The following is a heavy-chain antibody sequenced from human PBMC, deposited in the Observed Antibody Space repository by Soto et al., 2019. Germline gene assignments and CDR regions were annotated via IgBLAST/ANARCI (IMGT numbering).Heavy chain of an antibody. J-gene: IGHJ5*02. CDR1: GFTFSSYS. V-gene: IGHV3-21*01. CDR3: ARGPIVVAVAAHGLRWFDP. Sequence: GGSLRLSCAASGFTFSSYSMNWVRQAPGKGLEWVSSISSSSSYIYYADSVKGRFTISRDNAKNSLYLQMNSLRAEDTAVYYCARGPIVVAVAAHGLRWFDPWGQGTLVTVS. D-gene: IGHD2-15*01. CDR2: ISSSSSYI.